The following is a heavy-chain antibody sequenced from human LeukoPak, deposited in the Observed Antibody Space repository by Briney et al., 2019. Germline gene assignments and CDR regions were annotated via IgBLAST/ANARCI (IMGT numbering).Heavy chain of an antibody. CDR3: AGTYYYGSGSYYPLDY. D-gene: IGHD3-10*01. Sequence: GASVKVSCKASGGTFSSYAISWVRQAPGQGLEWMGRMIPILGIANYAQKFQGRVTITADKSTSTAYMELSSLRSEDTAVYYCAGTYYYGSGSYYPLDYWGQGTLVTVSS. V-gene: IGHV1-69*04. CDR2: MIPILGIA. CDR1: GGTFSSYA. J-gene: IGHJ4*02.